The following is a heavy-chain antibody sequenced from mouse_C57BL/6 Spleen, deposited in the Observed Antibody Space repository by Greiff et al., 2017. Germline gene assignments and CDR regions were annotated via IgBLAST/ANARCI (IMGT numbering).Heavy chain of an antibody. D-gene: IGHD2-1*01. V-gene: IGHV14-2*01. J-gene: IGHJ1*03. Sequence: EVQLQQSGAELVKPGASVKLSCTASGFNITDYDMHWVKQRTEQGLEWIGRIDPEDGETKYAPKFQGKDTLTADTSSNTAYLQLGSLTSEDTAVYYCDIREGLYGSYRRDVWGTGTTVTVSS. CDR3: DIREGLYGSYRRDV. CDR2: IDPEDGET. CDR1: GFNITDYD.